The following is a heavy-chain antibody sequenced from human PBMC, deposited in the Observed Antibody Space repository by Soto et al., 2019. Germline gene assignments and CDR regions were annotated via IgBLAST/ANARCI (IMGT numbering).Heavy chain of an antibody. V-gene: IGHV4-59*01. CDR3: ARRWGGTFDY. Sequence: QVQLQESGPGLVKPSETLSLTCTVSGGSISSYYWSWIRQPPGKGLEWIGYIYYSGSTNYNPSLKSRVTISVDTSKNQLSRKLSSVTAADTAVYYCARRWGGTFDYWGQGTLVTVSS. J-gene: IGHJ4*02. CDR2: IYYSGST. D-gene: IGHD2-21*01. CDR1: GGSISSYY.